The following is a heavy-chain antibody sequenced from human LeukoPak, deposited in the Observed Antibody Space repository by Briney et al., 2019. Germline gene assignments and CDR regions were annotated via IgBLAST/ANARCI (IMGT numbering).Heavy chain of an antibody. CDR2: ISYDGSNK. Sequence: GRSLSLSCAVSGLILSIYCMHWVRHAPGKGREWVAVISYDGSNKYYAGSVKGRFTISRDNSKNTLHLQMKSLRAEDTAVYYCAKADFITGTGWDYWGQGTLVTVSS. CDR3: AKADFITGTGWDY. J-gene: IGHJ4*02. V-gene: IGHV3-30*18. D-gene: IGHD1-20*01. CDR1: GLILSIYC.